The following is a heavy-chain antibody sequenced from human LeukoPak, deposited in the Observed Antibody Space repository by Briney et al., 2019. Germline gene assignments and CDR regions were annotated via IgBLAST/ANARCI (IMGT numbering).Heavy chain of an antibody. CDR2: IKEDGSIE. V-gene: IGHV3-7*01. Sequence: PGGSLRLSCAASGFAFSKYWMSWVRQAPGKGLEWVANIKEDGSIEDYADSVKGRFTVSRDNAKNSLYLQMNSLRVEDMAVYYCVSQQLAPPWGQGTLVTVSS. CDR3: VSQQLAPP. D-gene: IGHD5-24*01. CDR1: GFAFSKYW. J-gene: IGHJ5*02.